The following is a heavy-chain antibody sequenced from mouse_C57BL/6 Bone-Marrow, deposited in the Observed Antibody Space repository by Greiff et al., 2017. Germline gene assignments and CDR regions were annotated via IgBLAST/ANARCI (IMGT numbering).Heavy chain of an antibody. J-gene: IGHJ3*01. Sequence: VKLMESGPGLVAPSQSLSITCTVSGFSFTDYGVSWIRQPPGTGLEWLGVIWGGGSTYYNTALKSRLSTSKDHSKSQVFLKMNSLLTDDTAMYYCAEQGGWDVAYWGQGTLVTVSA. V-gene: IGHV2-6-5*01. CDR1: GFSFTDYG. D-gene: IGHD4-1*01. CDR2: IWGGGST. CDR3: AEQGGWDVAY.